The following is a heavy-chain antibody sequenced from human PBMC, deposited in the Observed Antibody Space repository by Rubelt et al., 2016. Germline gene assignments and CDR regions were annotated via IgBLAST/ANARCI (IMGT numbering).Heavy chain of an antibody. CDR3: ARDDYSSYYYYHMDV. D-gene: IGHD4-11*01. V-gene: IGHV3-74*01. J-gene: IGHJ6*03. CDR2: INSDGSRT. Sequence: EVQLLESGGGLVQPGGSLRLSCAASGFTFSSYAMNWVRQAAGKALEWVSYINSDGSRTDYAHSVTGRHTMSRDNAKNTLYRQRNSLRPEDTAVYYCARDDYSSYYYYHMDVWGRGTTVTVSS. CDR1: GFTFSSYA.